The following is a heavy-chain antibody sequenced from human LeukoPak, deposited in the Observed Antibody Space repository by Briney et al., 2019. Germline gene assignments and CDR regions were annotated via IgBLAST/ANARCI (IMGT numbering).Heavy chain of an antibody. CDR1: GFTFENYA. CDR2: ITGDGRGT. CDR3: AKDLGAYAHFYLDN. J-gene: IGHJ4*02. D-gene: IGHD3-3*02. V-gene: IGHV3-43*02. Sequence: GGSLRLSCVASGFTFENYAMHWVRQAPGKGLEWDSLITGDGRGTYFADSLRGRFTISRDNSKKSLYLQMNSLRAEDTALYYCAKDLGAYAHFYLDNWGQGTLVTVSS.